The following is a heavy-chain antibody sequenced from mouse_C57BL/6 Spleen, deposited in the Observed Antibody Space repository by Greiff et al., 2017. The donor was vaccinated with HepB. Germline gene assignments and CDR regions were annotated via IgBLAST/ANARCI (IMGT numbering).Heavy chain of an antibody. D-gene: IGHD3-2*02. CDR2: IHPNSGST. V-gene: IGHV1-64*01. Sequence: QVQLQQSGPELVKPGASVKLSCKASGYTFTSYWMHWVKQRPGQGLEWIGMIHPNSGSTNYNEKFKSKATLTVDKSSSTAYMQLSSLTSEDSAVYDCALDSSGPPPAMDYWGQGTSVTVSS. CDR3: ALDSSGPPPAMDY. J-gene: IGHJ4*01. CDR1: GYTFTSYW.